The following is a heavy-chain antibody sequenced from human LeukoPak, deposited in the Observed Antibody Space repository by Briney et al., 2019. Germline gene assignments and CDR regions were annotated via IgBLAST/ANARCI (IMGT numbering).Heavy chain of an antibody. Sequence: SETLSLTCTVSAGSMSTYYWGWIRQPPGKGLEWIVSIYYSGSTYYNPSLKSRVTISVDTSKNQFSLKLSSVTAADTAVYYCARVGYTYGDPGYYYYYMDVWGKGTTVTISS. V-gene: IGHV4-39*07. CDR2: IYYSGST. D-gene: IGHD5-18*01. CDR1: AGSMSTYY. CDR3: ARVGYTYGDPGYYYYYMDV. J-gene: IGHJ6*03.